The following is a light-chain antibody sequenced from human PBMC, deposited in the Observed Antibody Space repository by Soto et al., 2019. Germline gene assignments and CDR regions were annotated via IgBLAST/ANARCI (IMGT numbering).Light chain of an antibody. CDR3: SSYTCSSTLYV. Sequence: QSVLTQPASVSGSPGQSITISCTGTSSDVGGYNYVSWYQQHPGKAPKLMIYDVSNRPSGVSNRFSGSKSGNTASLTISGLQAEDEADYYRSSYTCSSTLYVFGTGTKVTVL. CDR1: SSDVGGYNY. CDR2: DVS. V-gene: IGLV2-14*01. J-gene: IGLJ1*01.